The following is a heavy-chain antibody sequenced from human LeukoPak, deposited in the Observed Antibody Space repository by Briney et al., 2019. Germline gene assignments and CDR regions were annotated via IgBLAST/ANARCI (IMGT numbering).Heavy chain of an antibody. D-gene: IGHD3-3*01. V-gene: IGHV4-59*01. J-gene: IGHJ5*02. CDR1: GGSISSYY. CDR2: IYYSGST. Sequence: SETLSLTCTVSGGSISSYYWSWLRQPPGKGLEWIGYIYYSGSTNYNPSLKSRVTISVDTSKNQFSLKLSSVTAADTAVYYCARGRFLAMHWFDPWGQGTLVTVSS. CDR3: ARGRFLAMHWFDP.